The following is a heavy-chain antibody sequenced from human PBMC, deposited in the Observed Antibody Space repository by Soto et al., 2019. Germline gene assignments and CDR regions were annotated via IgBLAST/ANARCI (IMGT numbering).Heavy chain of an antibody. D-gene: IGHD4-17*01. CDR1: GYTFTSYY. Sequence: QVQLVQSGAEVKKPGASVKVSCKASGYTFTSYYIHWVRQAPGQGLEWMGIMSPSGGTTSYAQRFQGRVPMTSDTSTGTVYMELTYLRSDDTAVYYCARHRDHDYIDYGGAFDIWGQGTVVTVSS. V-gene: IGHV1-46*01. J-gene: IGHJ3*02. CDR3: ARHRDHDYIDYGGAFDI. CDR2: MSPSGGTT.